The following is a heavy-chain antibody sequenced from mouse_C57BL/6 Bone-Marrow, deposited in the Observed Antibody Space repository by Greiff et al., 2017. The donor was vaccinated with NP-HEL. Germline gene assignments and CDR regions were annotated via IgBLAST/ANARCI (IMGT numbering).Heavy chain of an antibody. J-gene: IGHJ4*01. CDR3: ARYGYYEAYYYAMDY. CDR1: GFTFSDYG. V-gene: IGHV5-17*01. D-gene: IGHD2-3*01. Sequence: EVKLVESGGGLVKPGGSLKLSCAASGFTFSDYGMHWVRQAPEKGLEWVAYISSGSSTIYYADTVKGRFTISRDNAKNTLFLQMTSLRSEDTAMYYCARYGYYEAYYYAMDYWGQGTSVTVSS. CDR2: ISSGSSTI.